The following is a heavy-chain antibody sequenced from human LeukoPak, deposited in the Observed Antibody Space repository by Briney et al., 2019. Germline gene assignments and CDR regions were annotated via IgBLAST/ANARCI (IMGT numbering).Heavy chain of an antibody. D-gene: IGHD6-6*01. CDR1: GYTFTSDG. Sequence: ASVKVSCKASGYTFTSDGISWVRQAPGQGLEWMGWISAYNGNTNYAQKLQGRVTMTTDTSTSTAYMELRSLRSDDTAVYYCASSREQLPGYYYYMDVWGKGTTVTVSS. CDR3: ASSREQLPGYYYYMDV. V-gene: IGHV1-18*01. J-gene: IGHJ6*03. CDR2: ISAYNGNT.